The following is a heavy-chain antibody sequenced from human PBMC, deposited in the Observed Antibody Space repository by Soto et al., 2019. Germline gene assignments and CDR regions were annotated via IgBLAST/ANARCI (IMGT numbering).Heavy chain of an antibody. CDR2: TYYRSKWYN. V-gene: IGHV6-1*01. D-gene: IGHD3-22*01. J-gene: IGHJ5*01. CDR1: GDSVSSSSVT. Sequence: SQTLSLTCAISGDSVSSSSVTWNWIRQSPSRGLEWLGRTYYRSKWYNDYAESVKSRITINPDTSKNQFSLHLNSVTPEDAAVYYCVRLIGDSWLDFWGQGTLVTVSS. CDR3: VRLIGDSWLDF.